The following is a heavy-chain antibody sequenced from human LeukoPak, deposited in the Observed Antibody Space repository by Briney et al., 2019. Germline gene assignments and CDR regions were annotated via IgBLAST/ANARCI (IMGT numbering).Heavy chain of an antibody. CDR1: GFIFNTYP. V-gene: IGHV3-21*01. J-gene: IGHJ3*02. D-gene: IGHD2-8*01. CDR3: AKDRSAPHMLWNAFDI. CDR2: ISTSSSYI. Sequence: GGSLRLSCAASGFIFNTYPMSWVRQAPGKGLEWVSSISTSSSYIYYAHSVKGRFTISRDNAKNSLYLQMNSLRAEDTAMYYCAKDRSAPHMLWNAFDIWGQGTMVTVSS.